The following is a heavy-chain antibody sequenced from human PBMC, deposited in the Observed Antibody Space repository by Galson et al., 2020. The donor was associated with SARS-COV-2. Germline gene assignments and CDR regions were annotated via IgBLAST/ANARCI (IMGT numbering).Heavy chain of an antibody. CDR1: GFTFSDYY. D-gene: IGHD1-26*01. V-gene: IGHV3-11*06. J-gene: IGHJ6*02. CDR2: ISSSSSYT. Sequence: GESLKISCAASGFTFSDYYMSWIRQAPGKGLEWVSYISSSSSYTNYADSVKGRFTISRDNAKNSLYLQLNSLRAEDTAVYYCARDTGSYGSQSREEVESYYYYCMDVWGQGTTVTVSS. CDR3: ARDTGSYGSQSREEVESYYYYCMDV.